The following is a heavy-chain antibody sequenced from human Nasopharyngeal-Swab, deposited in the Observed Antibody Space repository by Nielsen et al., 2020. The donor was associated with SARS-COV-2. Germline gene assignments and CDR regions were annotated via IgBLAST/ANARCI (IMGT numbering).Heavy chain of an antibody. J-gene: IGHJ3*02. CDR2: IYYSGST. D-gene: IGHD3-9*01. CDR3: ARGRHDILTGWWSYGFDI. V-gene: IGHV4-39*01. Sequence: WIRQPPAGKGLEWIGSIYYSGSTYYNPSLKSRVTISVDTSKNQFSLKLSSVTAADTAVYYCARGRHDILTGWWSYGFDIWGQGTMVTVSS.